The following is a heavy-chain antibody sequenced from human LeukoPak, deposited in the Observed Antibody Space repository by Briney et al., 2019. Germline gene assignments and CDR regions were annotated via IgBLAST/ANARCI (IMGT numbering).Heavy chain of an antibody. J-gene: IGHJ4*02. Sequence: PGGSLRLSCAASGFTFSNYAVSWVRQAPGKGLEWVSTISGSGVTTYYVDSVKGRFTISRDNSKNTLYLQMNSLRAEDTAIFYCAKESPHFDYWGQGTLVTVSS. CDR3: AKESPHFDY. V-gene: IGHV3-23*01. CDR1: GFTFSNYA. CDR2: ISGSGVTT.